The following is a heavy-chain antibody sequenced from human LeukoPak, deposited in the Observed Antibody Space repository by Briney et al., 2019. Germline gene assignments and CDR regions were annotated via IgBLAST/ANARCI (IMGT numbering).Heavy chain of an antibody. CDR1: GFTFTSSA. CDR3: AAETMTTVTTEDY. J-gene: IGHJ4*02. Sequence: EASVKVSCKASGFTFTSSAVQWVRQAREQRLEWIGWIVVGSGNTNYAQKLQERVTITRDMSTSTAYMELSSLRSEDTAVYYCAAETMTTVTTEDYWGQGTLVTVSS. V-gene: IGHV1-58*01. CDR2: IVVGSGNT. D-gene: IGHD4-17*01.